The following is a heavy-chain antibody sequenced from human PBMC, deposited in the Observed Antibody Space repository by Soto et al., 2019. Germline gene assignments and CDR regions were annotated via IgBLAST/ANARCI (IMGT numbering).Heavy chain of an antibody. J-gene: IGHJ5*02. D-gene: IGHD3-16*02. Sequence: PSETLSLTCAVYGGSFSGYYWSWSRQPPGKGLEWIGEINHSGSTNYNPSLKSRVTISVDTSKNQFSLKLSSVTAADTAVYYCARDRGYYDYVWGSYRLNWFDPWGQGTLVTVSS. V-gene: IGHV4-34*01. CDR3: ARDRGYYDYVWGSYRLNWFDP. CDR1: GGSFSGYY. CDR2: INHSGST.